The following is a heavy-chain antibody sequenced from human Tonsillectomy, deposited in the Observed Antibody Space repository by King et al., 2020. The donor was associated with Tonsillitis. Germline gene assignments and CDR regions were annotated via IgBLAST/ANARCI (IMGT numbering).Heavy chain of an antibody. J-gene: IGHJ4*02. Sequence: VQLVESGGGVVQPGGSLTLSCAASGFTFSASVMHWVRQVPGKGLEWVALIMYGGNQKYYADSVKGRFIISRDNFEKTLYLHMSNLRTDDTAIYYCAKDLEGSWTFDQCGQGTLVTVSS. CDR3: AKDLEGSWTFDQ. CDR2: IMYGGNQK. V-gene: IGHV3-30*02. D-gene: IGHD3/OR15-3a*01. CDR1: GFTFSASV.